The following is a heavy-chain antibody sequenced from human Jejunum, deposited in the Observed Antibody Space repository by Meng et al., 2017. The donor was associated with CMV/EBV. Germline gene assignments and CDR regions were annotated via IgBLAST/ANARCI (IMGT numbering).Heavy chain of an antibody. J-gene: IGHJ4*02. CDR2: ISFDRSNK. Sequence: GMHWVRQAPGKGLEWVAVISFDRSNKYYADSVQGRFTISRDNSKNTLSLQMSSLRVEDTAVYYCAREAYYYDTSGYPRGNYFDYWGQGTLVTVSS. D-gene: IGHD3-22*01. CDR3: AREAYYYDTSGYPRGNYFDY. V-gene: IGHV3-30*19.